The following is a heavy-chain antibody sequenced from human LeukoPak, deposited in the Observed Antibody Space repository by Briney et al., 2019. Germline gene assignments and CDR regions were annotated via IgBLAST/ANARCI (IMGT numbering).Heavy chain of an antibody. Sequence: ASVKVSCKASGFTFNTSAMQWVRQARGQRLEWIGWIVVGSGNTNYAQKFQERVTITRDMSTSTAYMELSSLRSEDTAIYYCAAGSQLLPDDWGQGTLVTVSS. CDR3: AAGSQLLPDD. D-gene: IGHD1-1*01. J-gene: IGHJ4*02. CDR2: IVVGSGNT. CDR1: GFTFNTSA. V-gene: IGHV1-58*02.